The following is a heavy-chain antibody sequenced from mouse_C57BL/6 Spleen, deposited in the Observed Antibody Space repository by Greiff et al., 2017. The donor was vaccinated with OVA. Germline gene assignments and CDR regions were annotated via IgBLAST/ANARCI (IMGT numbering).Heavy chain of an antibody. V-gene: IGHV1-54*01. J-gene: IGHJ3*01. CDR2: INPGSGGT. Sequence: VQLQESGAELVRPGTSVKVSCKASGYAFTNYLIEWVKQRPGQGLEWIGVINPGSGGTNYNEKFKGKATLTADKSSSTAYMQLSSLTSEDSAVYFCARNDDGYSWFAYWGQGTLVTVSA. CDR1: GYAFTNYL. D-gene: IGHD2-3*01. CDR3: ARNDDGYSWFAY.